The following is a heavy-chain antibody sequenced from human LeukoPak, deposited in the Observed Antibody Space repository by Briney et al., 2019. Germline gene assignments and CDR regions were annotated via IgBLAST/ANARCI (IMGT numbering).Heavy chain of an antibody. D-gene: IGHD3-10*01. V-gene: IGHV4-38-2*02. CDR2: IYHSGST. Sequence: SETLSLTCIVSGYSISSGYYWGWIRQPPGKGLEWIGSIYHSGSTYYNPSLKSRVTISVDTSKNQFSLKLSSVTAADTAVYYCARVRATLVRGGQDAFDIWGQGTMVTVSS. J-gene: IGHJ3*02. CDR3: ARVRATLVRGGQDAFDI. CDR1: GYSISSGYY.